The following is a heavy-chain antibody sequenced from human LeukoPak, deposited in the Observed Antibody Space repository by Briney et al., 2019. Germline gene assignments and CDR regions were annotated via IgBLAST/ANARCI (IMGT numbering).Heavy chain of an antibody. CDR1: GYTFTSYY. J-gene: IGHJ4*02. D-gene: IGHD3-10*01. V-gene: IGHV1-46*01. CDR3: ARASYPLWFGELFFAGPGY. Sequence: GASVKVSCKASGYTFTSYYMHWVRQAPGQGLEWMGIINPSGGSTSYAQKFQGRVTMTRDTSTSTVYMELSSLRSEDTAVYYCARASYPLWFGELFFAGPGYWGQGTLVTVSS. CDR2: INPSGGST.